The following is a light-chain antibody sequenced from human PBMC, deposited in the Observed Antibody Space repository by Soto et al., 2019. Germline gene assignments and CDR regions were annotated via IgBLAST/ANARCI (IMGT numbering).Light chain of an antibody. Sequence: DIQLTQSPSFLSASVGDRVTITCRASQGISSYLAWYQQKPGKAPKLLIYAASTLQSGVPSRFSGSGSGTEFTLTISSLQPEDFATYYCQQLNSPKVYTFGQGTKLEIK. CDR1: QGISSY. J-gene: IGKJ2*01. CDR3: QQLNSPKVYT. CDR2: AAS. V-gene: IGKV1-9*01.